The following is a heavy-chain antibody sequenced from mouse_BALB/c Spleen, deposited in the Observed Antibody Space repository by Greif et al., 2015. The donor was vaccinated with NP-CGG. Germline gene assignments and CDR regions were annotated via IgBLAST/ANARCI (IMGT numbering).Heavy chain of an antibody. D-gene: IGHD2-1*01. J-gene: IGHJ3*01. CDR3: AFYGNYPAWFAY. CDR1: GFNIKDYY. Sequence: VQLQQSGAELVRPGALVKLSCKASGFNIKDYYMHWVKQRPEQGLEWIGWIDPENGNTIYDPKFQGKASITADTSSNTAYLQLSSLTSEDTAVYYCAFYGNYPAWFAYWGQGTLVTVSA. CDR2: IDPENGNT. V-gene: IGHV14-1*02.